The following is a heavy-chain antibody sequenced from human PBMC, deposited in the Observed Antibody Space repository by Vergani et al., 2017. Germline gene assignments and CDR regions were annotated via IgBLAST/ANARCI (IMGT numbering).Heavy chain of an antibody. CDR3: ARHLIVVVPADYFDY. J-gene: IGHJ4*02. CDR2: IYHSGST. D-gene: IGHD2-2*01. CDR1: GYSISSGYY. V-gene: IGHV4-38-2*01. Sequence: QVQLQESGPGLVKPSETLSLTCAVSGYSISSGYYWGWIRQPPGKGLEWIGSIYHSGSTYYNPSLKSRVTISVDTSKNQFSLKLSSVTAADTAVYYCARHLIVVVPADYFDYWGQGTLVTVSS.